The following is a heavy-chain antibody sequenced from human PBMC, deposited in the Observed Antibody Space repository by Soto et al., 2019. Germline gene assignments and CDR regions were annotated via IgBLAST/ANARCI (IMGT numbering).Heavy chain of an antibody. CDR1: GGSISSGGYY. V-gene: IGHV4-31*03. CDR3: ASDCPRAGPGSGYYYGMDV. D-gene: IGHD3-10*01. Sequence: SETLSLTCTVSGGSISSGGYYWSWIRQHPGKGLEWIGYIYYSGSTYYNPSLKSRVTISVDTSKNQFSLKLRSVTAAATAVYYGASDCPRAGPGSGYYYGMDVWGQGTTVTVSS. J-gene: IGHJ6*02. CDR2: IYYSGST.